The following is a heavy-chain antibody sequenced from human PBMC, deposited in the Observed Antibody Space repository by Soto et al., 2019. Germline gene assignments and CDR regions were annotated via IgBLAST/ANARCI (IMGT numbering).Heavy chain of an antibody. CDR2: ISYDGSNK. Sequence: GGSLRLSCAASGFTFISYAMHWVRQAPGKGLEWVAVISYDGSNKYYADSVKGRFTISRDNSKNTLYLQMNSLRAEDTAVYCCARARAAHLYYGMDVWGQGTTVTV. CDR3: ARARAAHLYYGMDV. D-gene: IGHD6-6*01. J-gene: IGHJ6*02. V-gene: IGHV3-30-3*01. CDR1: GFTFISYA.